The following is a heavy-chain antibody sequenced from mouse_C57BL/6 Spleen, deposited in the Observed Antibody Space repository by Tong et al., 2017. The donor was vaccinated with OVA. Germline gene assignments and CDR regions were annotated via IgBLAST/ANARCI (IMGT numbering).Heavy chain of an antibody. D-gene: IGHD2-2*01. Sequence: EVQLQESGGGLVKPGGSLKLSCAASGFTFSSYAMSWVRQTPEKRLEWVATISDGGSYTYYPDNVKGRFTISRDNAKKNLYLQMSHLKSEDTAMYYCAREEGYPLPMDYWGQGTSVTVSS. CDR1: GFTFSSYA. CDR2: ISDGGSYT. V-gene: IGHV5-4*01. J-gene: IGHJ4*01. CDR3: AREEGYPLPMDY.